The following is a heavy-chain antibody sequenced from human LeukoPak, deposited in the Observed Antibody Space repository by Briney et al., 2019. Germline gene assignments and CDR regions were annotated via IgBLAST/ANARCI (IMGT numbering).Heavy chain of an antibody. CDR1: GYTFTTYP. J-gene: IGHJ4*02. D-gene: IGHD3-22*01. V-gene: IGHV7-4-1*02. CDR2: IDTNTGSP. CDR3: VRGIDTTGYFSY. Sequence: GASVKVSCKASGYTFTTYPINWVRQAPGQGLEWMGWIDTNTGSPTYAQGLTGRFVFSLDTSVSTAFLQINSLKAEDAALYFCVRGIDTTGYFSYWGQGTLVTVSS.